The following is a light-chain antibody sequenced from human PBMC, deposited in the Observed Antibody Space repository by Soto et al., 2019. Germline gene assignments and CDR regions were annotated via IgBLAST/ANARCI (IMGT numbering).Light chain of an antibody. CDR3: QQYNNWPPT. V-gene: IGKV3-15*01. CDR1: QSVNSA. CDR2: GAS. J-gene: IGKJ1*01. Sequence: EIVMTQSPATPSVTPRERATLSCRASQSVNSALAWYQQKPGQVPRLLIYGASTRATGIPARFSGSGSGTEFTLTISSLQSEDFAVYYCQQYNNWPPTFGQGTKV.